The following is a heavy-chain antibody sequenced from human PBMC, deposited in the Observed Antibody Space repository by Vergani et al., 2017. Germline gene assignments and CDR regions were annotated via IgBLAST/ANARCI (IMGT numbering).Heavy chain of an antibody. Sequence: QLQLQESGPGLVKPSETLSLTCTVSGGSISSSSYYWGWIRQPPGMGLEWIGSIYYSGSTYYNPSVKSRVTISVDTAKYQLSLKLSSVTAADTAVYYCATTAAAVGSIDYWGQGTLVTVSS. CDR1: GGSISSSSYY. D-gene: IGHD6-13*01. J-gene: IGHJ4*02. V-gene: IGHV4-39*01. CDR3: ATTAAAVGSIDY. CDR2: IYYSGST.